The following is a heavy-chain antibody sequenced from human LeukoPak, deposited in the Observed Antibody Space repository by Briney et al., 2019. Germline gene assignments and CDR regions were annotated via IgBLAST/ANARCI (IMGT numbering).Heavy chain of an antibody. Sequence: ASVKVSCKASGYTFTGYYMHWLRQAPAQGLEWMGRINPNSGGTNYAQKFQGRVTMTRDTSISTAYMELSRLRSDDTAVYYCAREPFIVGATKEAFDIWGQGTMVTVSS. CDR1: GYTFTGYY. CDR2: INPNSGGT. V-gene: IGHV1-2*06. J-gene: IGHJ3*02. D-gene: IGHD1-26*01. CDR3: AREPFIVGATKEAFDI.